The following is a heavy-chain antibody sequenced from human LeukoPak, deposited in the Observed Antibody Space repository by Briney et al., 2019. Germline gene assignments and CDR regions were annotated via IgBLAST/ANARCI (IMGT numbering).Heavy chain of an antibody. V-gene: IGHV3-23*01. CDR2: ISAGGYTT. Sequence: PGGSLRLSCAASGFTFSSYAMSWVRQAPGKGLEWVSAISAGGYTTYYAGSVKGRFTISRDNSKNTLFLQMDSLRADDTAIYYCANIRMYSGYDRGVDYWGQGTLVTVSS. D-gene: IGHD5-12*01. J-gene: IGHJ4*02. CDR3: ANIRMYSGYDRGVDY. CDR1: GFTFSSYA.